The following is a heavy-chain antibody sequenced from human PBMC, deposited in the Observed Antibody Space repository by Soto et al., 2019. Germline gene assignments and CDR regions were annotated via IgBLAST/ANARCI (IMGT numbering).Heavy chain of an antibody. CDR2: ISYDGSNK. Sequence: PGGSLRLSCAASGFTFSSYAMHWVRQAPGKGLEWVAVISYDGSNKYYADSVKGRFIISRDNSKNTLYLQMNSLRAEDTAVYYCARDLRPDYWGQGTLVTVSS. D-gene: IGHD6-6*01. J-gene: IGHJ4*02. V-gene: IGHV3-30-3*01. CDR3: ARDLRPDY. CDR1: GFTFSSYA.